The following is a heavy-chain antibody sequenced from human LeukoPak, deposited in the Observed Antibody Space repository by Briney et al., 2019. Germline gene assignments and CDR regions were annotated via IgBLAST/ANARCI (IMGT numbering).Heavy chain of an antibody. D-gene: IGHD4-17*01. CDR1: GGSISSSRYY. Sequence: SETLSLTCTVSGGSISSSRYYWAWIRQPPGRGLEWIGSVYYSGNTHYNPSLESRVTISVDTSKNQFSLKLTSATATDTALYYCARRGLPVTRYGMDVWGPGTTVTVSS. J-gene: IGHJ6*02. CDR3: ARRGLPVTRYGMDV. CDR2: VYYSGNT. V-gene: IGHV4-39*01.